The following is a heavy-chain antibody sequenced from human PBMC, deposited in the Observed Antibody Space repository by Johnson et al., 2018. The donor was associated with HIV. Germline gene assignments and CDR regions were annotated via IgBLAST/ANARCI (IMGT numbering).Heavy chain of an antibody. CDR2: IKSKTDGGTT. J-gene: IGHJ3*02. D-gene: IGHD2-21*01. Sequence: VQLVESGGGLEQPGRSLRLSCEASGFTFDDYAMHWVRQAPGKGLEWVGRIKSKTDGGTTDYAAPVKGRFTISRDDSKNTLYLQMNSLKTEDTAVYYCTTDDVVPPAFDIWGQGTMVTVSS. V-gene: IGHV3-15*01. CDR3: TTDDVVPPAFDI. CDR1: GFTFDDYA.